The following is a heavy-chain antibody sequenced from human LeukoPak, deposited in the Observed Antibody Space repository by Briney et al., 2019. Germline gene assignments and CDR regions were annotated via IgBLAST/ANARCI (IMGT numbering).Heavy chain of an antibody. D-gene: IGHD3-3*01. J-gene: IGHJ4*02. CDR1: GDSINNNKW. Sequence: PSETLSLTCAVSGDSINNNKWWSWVRQPPGKGLEWIGEIYHSGSTYYNPSLKSRVTISVDTSKNQFSLKLSSVTAADTAVYYCARDRSKFDFWSGYYPPGFDYWGQGTLVTVSS. V-gene: IGHV4-4*02. CDR3: ARDRSKFDFWSGYYPPGFDY. CDR2: IYHSGST.